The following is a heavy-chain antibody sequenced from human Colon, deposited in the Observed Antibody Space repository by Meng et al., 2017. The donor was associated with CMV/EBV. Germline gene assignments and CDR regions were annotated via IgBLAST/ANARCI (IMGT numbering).Heavy chain of an antibody. Sequence: GESLKISCQGSGYSFTSYWIRWVRQVPGKGLEWMAIIYPGDSDTIYSPSFQGQVTISADKSISTAYLQSGSLKGSDTAMYDCAIPPDDLRRGSDHFDYWGQGTLVTVSS. CDR1: GYSFTSYW. D-gene: IGHD4-17*01. CDR3: AIPPDDLRRGSDHFDY. J-gene: IGHJ4*02. CDR2: IYPGDSDT. V-gene: IGHV5-51*01.